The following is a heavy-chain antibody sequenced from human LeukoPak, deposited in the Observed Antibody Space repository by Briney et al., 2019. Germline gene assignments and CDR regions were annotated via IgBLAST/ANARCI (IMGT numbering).Heavy chain of an antibody. V-gene: IGHV3-66*01. D-gene: IGHD6-19*01. CDR2: ISSDGNT. J-gene: IGHJ6*02. CDR3: ARGQEQFSSPWQWGPRRKNFYYYGMDV. Sequence: PGGSLRRSCAASGFTVSSSSMNWVRLGPGKGLEWVSVISSDGNTYYADSVKGRFTISRDNSRNTLSLQMHGLRADDTAVYYCARGQEQFSSPWQWGPRRKNFYYYGMDVWGQGTTVTVSS. CDR1: GFTVSSSS.